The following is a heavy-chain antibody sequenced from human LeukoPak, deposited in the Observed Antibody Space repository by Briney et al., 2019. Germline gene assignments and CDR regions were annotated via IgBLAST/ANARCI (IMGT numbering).Heavy chain of an antibody. CDR1: GYTFDSYG. V-gene: IGHV1-18*04. CDR2: ISVYNGKT. CDR3: ARDRNYFDY. Sequence: ASVKVSCKVSGYTFDSYGITWVRQAPGQGLEWLGWISVYNGKTNHSEKFQGRVTMSRDTSTTTASLEVKSLRSDDTAVYYCARDRNYFDYWGQGTLVTVSS. J-gene: IGHJ4*02.